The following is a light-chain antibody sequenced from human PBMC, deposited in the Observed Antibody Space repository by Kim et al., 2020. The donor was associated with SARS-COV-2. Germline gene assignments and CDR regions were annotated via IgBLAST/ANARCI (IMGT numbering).Light chain of an antibody. CDR2: INN. CDR3: ATWDDTLSGGV. J-gene: IGLJ3*02. V-gene: IGLV1-44*01. CDR1: SSNIGRRT. Sequence: QSVLSQPPSVSGTPGQRVPISCSGTSSNIGRRTVNWYQQLPGTAPKLLIYINNQRPSVVPDRFSGSNAVTSSSLAISGLQSEDEADYYCATWDDTLSGGVFGGGTQLTVL.